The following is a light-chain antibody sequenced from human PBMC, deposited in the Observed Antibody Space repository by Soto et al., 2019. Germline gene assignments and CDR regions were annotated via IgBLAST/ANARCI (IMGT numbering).Light chain of an antibody. CDR3: QQYGRSPLT. Sequence: EIVLTQSPGTLSLSPGERATLSCRASQTVTSSYLAWYQQKPGQAPRLLIYGASSRAADIPDRFSGSGSGTDFTLTISRLEPEDFAVYHCQQYGRSPLTFGGGTKVEIK. CDR2: GAS. V-gene: IGKV3-20*01. J-gene: IGKJ4*01. CDR1: QTVTSSY.